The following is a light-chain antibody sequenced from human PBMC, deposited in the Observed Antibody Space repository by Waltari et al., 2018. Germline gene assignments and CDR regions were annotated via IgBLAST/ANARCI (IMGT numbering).Light chain of an antibody. J-gene: IGKJ2*01. CDR3: QQRSIWPYT. Sequence: EIVLTQSLATLSLSPGETATLSCRASQSIRTYLGWYQQKPGQAPRLLLFDASSRATGIPARFRGTGSGTDFTLTVSDLEPEDFGIYYCQQRSIWPYTFGQGTRLEIK. CDR1: QSIRTY. V-gene: IGKV3-11*01. CDR2: DAS.